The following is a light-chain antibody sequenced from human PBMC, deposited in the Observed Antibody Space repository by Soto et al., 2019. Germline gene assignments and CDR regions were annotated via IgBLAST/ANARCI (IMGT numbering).Light chain of an antibody. J-gene: IGLJ1*01. CDR1: SSNIGGNS. CDR2: DDN. V-gene: IGLV1-51*01. CDR3: GSWDSSLSAYV. Sequence: QSVLTQPPSVSADPGQTATISCSGRSSNIGGNSVSWYQQLPGTAPKLLIYDDNKRPSGIPDRFSGSKSGTSATLGITGFQTGDEADYYCGSWDSSLSAYVFGTGTKVTVL.